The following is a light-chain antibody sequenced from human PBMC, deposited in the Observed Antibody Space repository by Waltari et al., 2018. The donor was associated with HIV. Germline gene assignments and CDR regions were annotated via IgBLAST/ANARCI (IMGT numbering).Light chain of an antibody. Sequence: DLQMTQSPSSLSVSVGDRVRITCRASQSISNYLYWYQQKPGKAPKLLIYSASSLQSGVPSRFSGSGSGTDFTLTISSLQHDDFATYYCLQSYSSPRTFGQGTKVEIK. J-gene: IGKJ1*01. CDR2: SAS. CDR1: QSISNY. CDR3: LQSYSSPRT. V-gene: IGKV1-39*01.